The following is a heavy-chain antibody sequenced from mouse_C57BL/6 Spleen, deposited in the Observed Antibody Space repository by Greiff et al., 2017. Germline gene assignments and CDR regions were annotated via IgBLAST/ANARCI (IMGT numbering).Heavy chain of an antibody. Sequence: EVQLQESGPGLVKPSQSLSLPCSVTGYSITSGYYWNWIRQFPGNKLEWMGYISYDGSNNSNPFLKNRNSLTRDPHKTQFFIKLNSVTTDDTPTYYTARDPLTTLEATRYCDVWGTGTTVTVSS. J-gene: IGHJ1*03. V-gene: IGHV3-6*01. CDR1: GYSITSGYY. CDR2: ISYDGSN. D-gene: IGHD1-1*01. CDR3: ARDPLTTLEATRYCDV.